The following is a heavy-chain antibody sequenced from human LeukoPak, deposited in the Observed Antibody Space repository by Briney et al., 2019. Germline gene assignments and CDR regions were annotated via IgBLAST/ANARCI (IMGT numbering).Heavy chain of an antibody. CDR1: GYTFTGYY. V-gene: IGHV1-2*06. CDR3: ARERAIVVVYYYYYGMDV. D-gene: IGHD3-22*01. Sequence: EASVKVSCTASGYTFTGYYMHWVRQAPGQGLEWMGRINPNSGGTNYAQKFQGRVTMTRDTSISTAYMELSRLRSDDTAVYYCARERAIVVVYYYYYGMDVWGQGTTVTVSS. CDR2: INPNSGGT. J-gene: IGHJ6*02.